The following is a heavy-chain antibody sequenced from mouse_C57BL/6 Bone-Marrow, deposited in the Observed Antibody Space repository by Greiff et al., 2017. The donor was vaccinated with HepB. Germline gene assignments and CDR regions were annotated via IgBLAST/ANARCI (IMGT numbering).Heavy chain of an antibody. CDR3: TRSVTDPYAMDY. V-gene: IGHV1-15*01. J-gene: IGHJ4*01. CDR2: IDPETGGT. CDR1: GYTFTDYE. D-gene: IGHD2-1*01. Sequence: QVQLQQSGAELVRPGASVTLSCKASGYTFTDYEMHWVKQTPVHGLEWIGAIDPETGGTAYNQKFKGKAILTADKSSSTAYMELRSLTSEDSAVYYCTRSVTDPYAMDYWGQGTSVTVSS.